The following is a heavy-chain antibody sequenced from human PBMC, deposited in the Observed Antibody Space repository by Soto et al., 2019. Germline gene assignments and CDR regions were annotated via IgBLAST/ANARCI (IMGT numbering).Heavy chain of an antibody. CDR3: ATRIGNIGWYWLDT. CDR2: IVLGNGNT. CDR1: GFTFSSSA. J-gene: IGHJ5*02. V-gene: IGHV1-58*01. D-gene: IGHD6-19*01. Sequence: SVKVSCKASGFTFSSSAVQWVRQARGQRLEWIGWIVLGNGNTNYAQKFQGRVTITRDMSTSTAYMEVRSLTSDATAVYYCATRIGNIGWYWLDTWGQGTLVTVSS.